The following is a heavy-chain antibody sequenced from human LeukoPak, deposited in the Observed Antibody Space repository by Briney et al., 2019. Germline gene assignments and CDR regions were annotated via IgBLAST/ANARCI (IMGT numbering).Heavy chain of an antibody. CDR3: ARDRLSIAAAWSDY. Sequence: ASVKVSCKASGYTFTSYGISWVRQAPGQGLEWMGWISAYNGNTNYAQKLQGRVTMTTDTSTSTAYMKLRSLRSDDTAVYYCARDRLSIAAAWSDYWGQRTLVTVSS. D-gene: IGHD6-6*01. J-gene: IGHJ4*02. CDR1: GYTFTSYG. CDR2: ISAYNGNT. V-gene: IGHV1-18*01.